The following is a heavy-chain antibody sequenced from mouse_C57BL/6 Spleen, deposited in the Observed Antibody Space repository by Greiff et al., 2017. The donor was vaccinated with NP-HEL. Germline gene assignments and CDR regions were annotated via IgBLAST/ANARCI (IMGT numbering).Heavy chain of an antibody. V-gene: IGHV1-47*01. D-gene: IGHD1-1*01. CDR2: FHPCNDDT. J-gene: IGHJ2*01. CDR3: ARSAYYESHDMDY. CDR1: GYTFTTYP. Sequence: VKLMESGAELVKPGASVKMSCKASGYTFTTYPIEWMKQNHGKSLEWIGNFHPCNDDTKYNEKFKGKATLTVEKSSSTVYMELSRLTSDDSAVYYCARSAYYESHDMDYWGQGTTLTVSS.